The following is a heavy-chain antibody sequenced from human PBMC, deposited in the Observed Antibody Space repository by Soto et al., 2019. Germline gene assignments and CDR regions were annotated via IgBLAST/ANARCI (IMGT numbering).Heavy chain of an antibody. Sequence: SETLSLTCTVSGGSISSYYWSWIRQPPGKGLEWIGYIYYSGSTNYNPSLKSRVTISVDTSKNQFSLKLSSVTAADTAVYYCARERSSFIDYWGQGTLVTVSS. V-gene: IGHV4-59*01. CDR1: GGSISSYY. CDR3: ARERSSFIDY. J-gene: IGHJ4*02. D-gene: IGHD2-2*01. CDR2: IYYSGST.